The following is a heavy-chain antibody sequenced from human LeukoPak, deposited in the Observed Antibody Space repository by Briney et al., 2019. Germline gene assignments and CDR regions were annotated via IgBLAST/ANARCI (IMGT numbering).Heavy chain of an antibody. V-gene: IGHV1-8*01. CDR2: MNPNSGNT. Sequence: ASVKVSCKASGYTFTSYDINWVRQATGQGLEWMGWMNPNSGNTGYAQKFQGRVTMTRNTSISTAYMELSSLRSEDTAVYYCARTMVQGVISAYDYGMDVWGQGTTVTVSS. CDR1: GYTFTSYD. D-gene: IGHD3-10*01. CDR3: ARTMVQGVISAYDYGMDV. J-gene: IGHJ6*02.